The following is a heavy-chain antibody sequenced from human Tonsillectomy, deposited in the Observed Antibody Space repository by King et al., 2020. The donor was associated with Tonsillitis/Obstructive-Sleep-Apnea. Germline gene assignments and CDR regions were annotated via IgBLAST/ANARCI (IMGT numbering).Heavy chain of an antibody. CDR1: GYSFTTYW. Sequence: VQLVESGAEVKKPGESLRISCKGSGYSFTTYWISWVRRMPGKGLEWMGRIDPSDSYTNYSPSFQGHVTIPADKSISTAYLQWSSLKASDTAMYYCASHRSYSSSPFDYWGQGTLVTVSS. V-gene: IGHV5-10-1*01. J-gene: IGHJ4*02. CDR3: ASHRSYSSSPFDY. CDR2: IDPSDSYT. D-gene: IGHD6-6*01.